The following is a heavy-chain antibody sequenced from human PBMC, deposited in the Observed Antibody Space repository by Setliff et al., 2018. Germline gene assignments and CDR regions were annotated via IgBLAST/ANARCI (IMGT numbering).Heavy chain of an antibody. CDR2: INPNTGGT. CDR3: ARDLLGSQGRTFDL. J-gene: IGHJ4*02. CDR1: GYTLSDYY. V-gene: IGHV1-2*02. D-gene: IGHD1-26*01. Sequence: ASVKVSCKASGYTLSDYYMHWIRQAPGQGPEWMGCINPNTGGTRFAQKFQFGVTMTADKAITTAYMELTRLTSDDTAMYYCARDLLGSQGRTFDLWGQGTLVTVS.